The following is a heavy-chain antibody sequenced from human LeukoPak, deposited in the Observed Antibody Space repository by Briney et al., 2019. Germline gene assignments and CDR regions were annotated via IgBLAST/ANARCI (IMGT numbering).Heavy chain of an antibody. J-gene: IGHJ4*02. D-gene: IGHD2-15*01. CDR1: GGSFSGYY. V-gene: IGHV4-34*01. CDR3: ARGSHCSGGSCYSAYFDY. Sequence: SETLSLTCAVYGGSFSGYYGSWIRQPPGKGLEWIGEINHSGSTNYNPSLKSRVTISVDTSKNQFSLKLSSVTAADTAVYYCARGSHCSGGSCYSAYFDYWGQGTLVTVSS. CDR2: INHSGST.